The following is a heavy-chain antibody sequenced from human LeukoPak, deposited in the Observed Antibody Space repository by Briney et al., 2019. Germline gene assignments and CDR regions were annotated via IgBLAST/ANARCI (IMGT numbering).Heavy chain of an antibody. CDR2: ISYDGTNK. V-gene: IGHV3-30-3*01. CDR3: ARDKQWLYCFDQ. D-gene: IGHD6-19*01. Sequence: GGSLRLSCGASGFSFSDYAMHWVRQAPAKGLEWVAVISYDGTNKHYADSVKGRFTISSDNSKNTLYLQMNSLRAEDTAVYYCARDKQWLYCFDQWGQGTPVTVSS. CDR1: GFSFSDYA. J-gene: IGHJ4*02.